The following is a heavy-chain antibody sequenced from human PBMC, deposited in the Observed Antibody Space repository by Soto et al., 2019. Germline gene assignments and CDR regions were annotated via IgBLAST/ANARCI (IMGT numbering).Heavy chain of an antibody. CDR1: GGTFSSYA. CDR3: ARDPTEGYCSGGSCSTEYGMDV. V-gene: IGHV1-69*13. Sequence: SVKVSCKASGGTFSSYAISWVRQAPGQGLEWMGGIIPIFGTANYAQKFQGRVTITADESTSTAYMELSSLRSEDTAVYYCARDPTEGYCSGGSCSTEYGMDVWGQGTTVTVSS. CDR2: IIPIFGTA. D-gene: IGHD2-15*01. J-gene: IGHJ6*02.